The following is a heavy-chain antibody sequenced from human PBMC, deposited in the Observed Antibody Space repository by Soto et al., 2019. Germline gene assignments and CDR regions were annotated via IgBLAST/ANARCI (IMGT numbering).Heavy chain of an antibody. V-gene: IGHV1-18*01. CDR2: ISAYNGNT. J-gene: IGHJ6*02. D-gene: IGHD6-19*01. Sequence: GASVKVSCKASGYTFTSYGISWVRQAPGQGLEWMGWISAYNGNTNYAQKLQGRVTMTTDTSTSTAYMELRSLRSDDTAVHYCARAPIAVAGTGYYYYGMDVWGQGTTVTVSS. CDR3: ARAPIAVAGTGYYYYGMDV. CDR1: GYTFTSYG.